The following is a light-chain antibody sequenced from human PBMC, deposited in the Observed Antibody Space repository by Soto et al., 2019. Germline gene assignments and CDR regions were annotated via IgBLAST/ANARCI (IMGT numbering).Light chain of an antibody. J-gene: IGKJ1*01. CDR2: AAS. CDR3: QQYSSYWT. CDR1: QSISGW. Sequence: DIQVTQSPSTLSASVGDRVTITCRASQSISGWLAWYQQKPGKAPKLLIYAASTLQSGVPSRFSGSGSGTEFTLTISSLQPDDFATYYCQQYSSYWTFGQGTKVDIK. V-gene: IGKV1-5*01.